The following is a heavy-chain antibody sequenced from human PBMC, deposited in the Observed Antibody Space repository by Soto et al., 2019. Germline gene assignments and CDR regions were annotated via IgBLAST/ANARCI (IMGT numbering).Heavy chain of an antibody. D-gene: IGHD3-22*01. CDR2: IIPIFGTA. CDR3: AGTYYYDSSGYFFDP. V-gene: IGHV1-69*13. Sequence: GASVKVSCKASGGTFSSYAISWVRQAPGQGLEWMGGIIPIFGTANYAQKFQGRVTITADESTSTAYMELSSLRSEDTAVYYCAGTYYYDSSGYFFDPWGQGTLVTVSS. CDR1: GGTFSSYA. J-gene: IGHJ5*02.